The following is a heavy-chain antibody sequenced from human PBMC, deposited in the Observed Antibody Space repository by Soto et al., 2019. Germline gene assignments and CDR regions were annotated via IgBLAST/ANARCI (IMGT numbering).Heavy chain of an antibody. Sequence: GGSLRLSCAASGFTFISYWMHWVRQAPGKGLEWVSAISGSGGSTYYADSVKGRFTISRDNSKNTLYLQMNSLRAEDTAVYYCAKDRGNYYDSSGYFDYWGQGTLVTVSS. CDR3: AKDRGNYYDSSGYFDY. V-gene: IGHV3-23*01. J-gene: IGHJ4*02. D-gene: IGHD3-22*01. CDR2: ISGSGGST. CDR1: GFTFISYW.